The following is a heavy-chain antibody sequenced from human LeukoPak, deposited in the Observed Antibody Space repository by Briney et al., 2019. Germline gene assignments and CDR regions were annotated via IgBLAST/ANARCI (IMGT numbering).Heavy chain of an antibody. V-gene: IGHV4-59*01. Sequence: SETLSLTCTVSGGSISSYYWSWIRQPPGKGLEWIGYIYYSGSTNYNPSLKSRVTISVDTSKNQFSLKLSSVTAADTAVYYCARISCSGGSCYPDYWGQGTLVTVSS. J-gene: IGHJ4*02. CDR2: IYYSGST. CDR1: GGSISSYY. CDR3: ARISCSGGSCYPDY. D-gene: IGHD2-15*01.